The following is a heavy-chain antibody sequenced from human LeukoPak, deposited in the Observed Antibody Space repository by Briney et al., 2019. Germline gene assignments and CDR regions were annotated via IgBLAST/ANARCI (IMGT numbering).Heavy chain of an antibody. CDR3: ARENKVTTSRWFDP. J-gene: IGHJ5*02. V-gene: IGHV4-59*11. CDR1: GGSISSHF. CDR2: IFYSGTT. Sequence: PSETLSLTCTVSGGSISSHFWSWIRQPPGKGLEWIGYIFYSGTTKYNPSLRSRVTISADTSKNQFSLKLSSVTAADTAVYYCARENKVTTSRWFDPWGQGTLVTVSS. D-gene: IGHD4-17*01.